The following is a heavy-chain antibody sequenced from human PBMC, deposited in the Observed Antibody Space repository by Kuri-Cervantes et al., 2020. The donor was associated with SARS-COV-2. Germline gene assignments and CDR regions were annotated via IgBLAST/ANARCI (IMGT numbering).Heavy chain of an antibody. Sequence: ESLKISCAASGFTFSSYWMSWVRQAPGKGLEWIGRIYTSGSTNYNPSLKSRVTMSVDTSKNQFSLKLSSVTAADTAVYYCARHTIFGAHDAFDIWGQGTMVTDSS. CDR2: IYTSGST. CDR3: ARHTIFGAHDAFDI. V-gene: IGHV4-59*10. CDR1: GFTFSSYW. D-gene: IGHD3-3*01. J-gene: IGHJ3*02.